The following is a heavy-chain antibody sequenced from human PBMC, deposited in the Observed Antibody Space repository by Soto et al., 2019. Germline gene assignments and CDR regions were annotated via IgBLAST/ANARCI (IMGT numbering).Heavy chain of an antibody. CDR3: AKFGASGSYFLFDY. J-gene: IGHJ4*02. V-gene: IGHV3-23*01. Sequence: GGSLRLSCAASGFPFINFAMSWVRQSPGKGLEWVSAISGTGSRTWYADSVRGRFTASRDNSKNTLYLQMNSLRDEDTAVYYCAKFGASGSYFLFDYWGPGTLVTVSS. CDR2: ISGTGSRT. D-gene: IGHD3-10*01. CDR1: GFPFINFA.